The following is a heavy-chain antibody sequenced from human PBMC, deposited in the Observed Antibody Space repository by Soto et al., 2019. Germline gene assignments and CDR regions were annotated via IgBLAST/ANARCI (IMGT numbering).Heavy chain of an antibody. CDR3: AKEVAGGYYYYGMDV. D-gene: IGHD2-15*01. V-gene: IGHV3-30*18. CDR1: GFTFSSYG. CDR2: ISYDGSNK. J-gene: IGHJ6*02. Sequence: QVQLVESGGGVVQPGRSLRLSCAASGFTFSSYGMHWVRQAPGKGLAWVAVISYDGSNKYYADSVKGRFTISRDNSKNTLYLQMNSLTAEDTAVYYCAKEVAGGYYYYGMDVWGQGTTVTVS.